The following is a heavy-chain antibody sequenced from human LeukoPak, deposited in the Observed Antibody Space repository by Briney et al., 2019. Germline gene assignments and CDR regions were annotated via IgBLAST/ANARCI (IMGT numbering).Heavy chain of an antibody. CDR2: IQSDGTNI. D-gene: IGHD6-19*01. Sequence: GGSLRLSCAASGFIFSSYGMHWVRQAPGKGLEWVAFIQSDGTNIYYTDSVKGRSTVSRDNSKNTLYLQMDSLRPEDTAVYCCAKDASSVWYFSYFDFWGQGTLVTVSS. V-gene: IGHV3-30*02. CDR3: AKDASSVWYFSYFDF. CDR1: GFIFSSYG. J-gene: IGHJ4*02.